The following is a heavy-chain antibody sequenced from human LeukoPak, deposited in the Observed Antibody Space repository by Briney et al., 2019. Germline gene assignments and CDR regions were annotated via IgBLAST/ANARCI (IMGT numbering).Heavy chain of an antibody. V-gene: IGHV1-2*02. Sequence: GASVKVSCKASGYTFTGYYMHWGRQAPGQGVGGMGWIYPNSGGTKYAQKFQGRVTMTRDTSISTAYLELSRLRSADTAVYYCAREHLTRVTLDYWGQGTLVTVSS. D-gene: IGHD4-17*01. CDR1: GYTFTGYY. CDR3: AREHLTRVTLDY. J-gene: IGHJ4*02. CDR2: IYPNSGGT.